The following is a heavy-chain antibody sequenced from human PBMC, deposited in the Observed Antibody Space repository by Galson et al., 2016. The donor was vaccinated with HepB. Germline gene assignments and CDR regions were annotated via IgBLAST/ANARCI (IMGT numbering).Heavy chain of an antibody. J-gene: IGHJ6*02. CDR3: ARDRLGPYGMDV. Sequence: SLRLSCAASGFTFSRYWMVWVRQAPGKGLEWVANIKEDASQKYYVGSVEGRFTISRDNAKNSLYLQMNSLRAEDTAMYYCARDRLGPYGMDVWGQGTTVTVSS. CDR1: GFTFSRYW. V-gene: IGHV3-7*01. D-gene: IGHD7-27*01. CDR2: IKEDASQK.